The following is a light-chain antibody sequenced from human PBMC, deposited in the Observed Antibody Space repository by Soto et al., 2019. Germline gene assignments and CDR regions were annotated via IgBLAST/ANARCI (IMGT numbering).Light chain of an antibody. CDR2: GAS. CDR1: QSVSSD. Sequence: EIVMTQSPATLSVPPGDRATLSCRASQSVSSDLAWYQQKPGQAPRLLIYGASTRATGIPARFSGSGSGTEFTLTISSLQSEDFAVYYCQQNNDWPTITFGQGTRLEIK. CDR3: QQNNDWPTIT. V-gene: IGKV3-15*01. J-gene: IGKJ5*01.